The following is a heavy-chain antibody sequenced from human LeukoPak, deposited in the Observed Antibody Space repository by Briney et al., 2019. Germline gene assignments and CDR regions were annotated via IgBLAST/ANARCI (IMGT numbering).Heavy chain of an antibody. V-gene: IGHV1-69*04. J-gene: IGHJ5*02. CDR2: IIPILGIA. CDR1: GGTFSSYA. D-gene: IGHD3-22*01. Sequence: GASVKVSCKASGGTFSSYAISWVRQAPGQGLEWMGRIIPILGIANYAQKFQGRVTITADKSTSTAYMELSSLRSEDTAVYYCARATYYYDSSACLDPWGQGTLVTVFS. CDR3: ARATYYYDSSACLDP.